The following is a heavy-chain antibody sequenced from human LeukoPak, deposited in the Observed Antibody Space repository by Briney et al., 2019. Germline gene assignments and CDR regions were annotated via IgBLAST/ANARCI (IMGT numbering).Heavy chain of an antibody. CDR3: ARDLHRYSSGCPDY. CDR1: GFTFSSYS. CDR2: ISSSSSYI. V-gene: IGHV3-21*01. Sequence: GGSLRLSCAASGFTFSSYSMNWVRQAPGKGLEWFSSISSSSSYIYYADTVKGRFTISRDNAKNSLYLQMNSLRAEDTAVYYCARDLHRYSSGCPDYWGQGTLVTVSS. J-gene: IGHJ4*02. D-gene: IGHD6-19*01.